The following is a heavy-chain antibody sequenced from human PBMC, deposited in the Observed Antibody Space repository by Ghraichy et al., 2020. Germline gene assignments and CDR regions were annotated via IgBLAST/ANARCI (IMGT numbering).Heavy chain of an antibody. CDR1: GGSISSEGYF. Sequence: SETLYLTCTVSGGSISSEGYFWSWIRQHPGKGLEWIAYMYYSGKTHYNPSLQSRVTISVDTSKNQFSLKMNSVTAADTAVYYCARDKGGSYYFDSWGQGSLVTVSS. J-gene: IGHJ4*02. V-gene: IGHV4-31*03. CDR3: ARDKGGSYYFDS. CDR2: MYYSGKT. D-gene: IGHD1-26*01.